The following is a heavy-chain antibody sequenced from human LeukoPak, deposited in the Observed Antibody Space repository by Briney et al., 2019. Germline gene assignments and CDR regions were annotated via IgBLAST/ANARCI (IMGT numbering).Heavy chain of an antibody. V-gene: IGHV4-34*01. CDR1: GGSFSGYY. Sequence: PSETLSLTCAVYGGSFSGYYWSWIRQPPGKGLEWIGEINHSGSTNYNPSLKSRVTISVDTSKNQFSLKLSSVTAADTAVYYCARGQRYCSSTSCYGVYYYGMDVWGQGTTVTASS. CDR2: INHSGST. J-gene: IGHJ6*02. D-gene: IGHD2-2*01. CDR3: ARGQRYCSSTSCYGVYYYGMDV.